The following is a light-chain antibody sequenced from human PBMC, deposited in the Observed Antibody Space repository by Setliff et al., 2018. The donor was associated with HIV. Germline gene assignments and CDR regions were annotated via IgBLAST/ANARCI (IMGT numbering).Light chain of an antibody. V-gene: IGLV8-61*01. Sequence: QTVVTQEPSFSVSPGGTVTVTCGLSSGSVSTSYYPSWYQQTPGQAPRTLIYRTNTRSSGVPDRFSGSILGNKAALTITGAQADDESDYYCVLYMGSGIWVFGGGTRSPS. CDR1: SGSVSTSYY. J-gene: IGLJ3*02. CDR3: VLYMGSGIWV. CDR2: RTN.